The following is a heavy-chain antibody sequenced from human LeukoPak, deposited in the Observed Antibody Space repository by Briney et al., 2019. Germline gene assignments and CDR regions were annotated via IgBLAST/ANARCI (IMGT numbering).Heavy chain of an antibody. Sequence: SETLSLTCAVSGGSISSYYWSWIRQPAGKGLEWIWRIYTSGSTNYNPSLKSRVTMSVDTSKNQISLKLSCVTAADTAVYYCARGGVTPVGLDPWDQGTLVTVSS. CDR2: IYTSGST. CDR3: ARGGVTPVGLDP. D-gene: IGHD2-21*02. CDR1: GGSISSYY. J-gene: IGHJ5*02. V-gene: IGHV4-4*07.